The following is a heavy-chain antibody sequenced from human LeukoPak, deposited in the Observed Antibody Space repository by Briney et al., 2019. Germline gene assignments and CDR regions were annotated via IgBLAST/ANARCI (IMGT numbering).Heavy chain of an antibody. V-gene: IGHV3-7*01. D-gene: IGHD3-10*01. CDR2: INQDGSKM. CDR1: GFTFSNYW. CDR3: ARVTQWEDSGSNYRAFDY. Sequence: PGGSLRLSCVVSGFTFSNYWMTWVRQAPGKGLEWVANINQDGSKMNYVDSVKGRFTISRDNAKNSLYLQMNSLRVEDTAVYYCARVTQWEDSGSNYRAFDYWGQGTLVTVSS. J-gene: IGHJ4*02.